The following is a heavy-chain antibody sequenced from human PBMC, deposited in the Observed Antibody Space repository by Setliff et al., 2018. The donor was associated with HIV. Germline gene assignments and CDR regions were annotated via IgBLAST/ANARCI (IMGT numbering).Heavy chain of an antibody. CDR2: ISRSSDEI. J-gene: IGHJ6*02. Sequence: GGSLRLSCAASGFIFSSHSMNWVRQAPGKGLEWVSSISRSSDEIHYADSVKGRFTISRDNSKNTLYLQMNSLRVEDTAIYYCAKRYGTFGDLEGMDVWGQGTTVTVSS. CDR1: GFIFSSHS. V-gene: IGHV3-21*01. CDR3: AKRYGTFGDLEGMDV. D-gene: IGHD3-10*01.